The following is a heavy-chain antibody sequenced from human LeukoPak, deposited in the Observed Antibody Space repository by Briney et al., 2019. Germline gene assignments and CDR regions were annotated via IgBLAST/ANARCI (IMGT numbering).Heavy chain of an antibody. CDR3: ARGLLKGQLHLGYSYYMDV. CDR2: IYYSEST. D-gene: IGHD2-2*01. V-gene: IGHV4-59*13. J-gene: IGHJ6*03. CDR1: GDSISSYY. Sequence: SETLSLTCTVSGDSISSYYWSWIRQSPGKGLEWIGYIYYSESTYYNPSLKSRVTTSVDTSKNQFSLKLTSVTAADTAVYYCARGLLKGQLHLGYSYYMDVWGKGTTITVSS.